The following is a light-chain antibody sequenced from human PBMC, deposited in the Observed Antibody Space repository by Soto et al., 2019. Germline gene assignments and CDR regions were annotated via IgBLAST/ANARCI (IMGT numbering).Light chain of an antibody. CDR2: EVS. V-gene: IGLV2-8*01. Sequence: QSALTQPPSASGSPGQSVTISCTGTSSDVGGYNYVSWYQQHPGKAPKLMIYEVSKRPSGVPDRFSGSKSGNTASLTVYGIQAEDEADYYFSSYAGSNNLVFGGGTKLNVL. CDR3: SSYAGSNNLV. CDR1: SSDVGGYNY. J-gene: IGLJ2*01.